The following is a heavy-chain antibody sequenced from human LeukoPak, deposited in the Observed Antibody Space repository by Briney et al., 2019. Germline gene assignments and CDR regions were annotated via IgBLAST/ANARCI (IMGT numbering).Heavy chain of an antibody. CDR3: ARDHQGDSAVAEDYYYYYGMDV. Sequence: ASVKVSCKASGYTFTGYYMHWVRQAPGQGLEWMGWINPNSGGTNYAQKFQGWVTMTRDTSISTAYMELSRLRSDDTAVYYCARDHQGDSAVAEDYYYYYGMDVWGQGTTVTVSS. V-gene: IGHV1-2*04. CDR1: GYTFTGYY. D-gene: IGHD6-19*01. CDR2: INPNSGGT. J-gene: IGHJ6*02.